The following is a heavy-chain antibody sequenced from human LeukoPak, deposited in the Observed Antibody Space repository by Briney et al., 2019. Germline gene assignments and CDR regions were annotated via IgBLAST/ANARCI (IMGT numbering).Heavy chain of an antibody. CDR3: ARINYFDSSAYYH. CDR2: IYYSGYT. Sequence: SETLSLTCTVSGGSISSSSYYWGWIRQPPGKGLEWIGSIYYSGYTYYNPSLESRVTISVDTSKNQFSLKLSSVTAADTAVYYCARINYFDSSAYYHWGQGTLVTVSS. J-gene: IGHJ5*02. D-gene: IGHD3-22*01. V-gene: IGHV4-39*07. CDR1: GGSISSSSYY.